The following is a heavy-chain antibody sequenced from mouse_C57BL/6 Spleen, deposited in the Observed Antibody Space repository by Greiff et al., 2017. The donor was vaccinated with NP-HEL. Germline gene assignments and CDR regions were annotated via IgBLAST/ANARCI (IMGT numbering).Heavy chain of an antibody. CDR1: GFSLTSYG. D-gene: IGHD4-1*01. J-gene: IGHJ4*01. Sequence: VQVVESGPGLVAPSQSLSITCTVSGFSLTSYGVDWVRQPPGTGLEWLGVIWGGGSTTYNSAPMSRLSISKDNSKSQVFLKMNSLQTDDTAMDDCAKHGGWDGDYAMDYWGQGASVTVSS. CDR2: IWGGGST. V-gene: IGHV2-9*01. CDR3: AKHGGWDGDYAMDY.